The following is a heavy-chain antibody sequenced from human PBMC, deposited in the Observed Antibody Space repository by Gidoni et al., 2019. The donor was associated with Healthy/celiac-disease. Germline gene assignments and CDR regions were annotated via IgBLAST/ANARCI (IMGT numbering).Heavy chain of an antibody. Sequence: QLQLQESGPGRVKPSETPSLTCTVPGGSISSSSYYWGWIRQPTGKGLEWIGSIYYSGSTYYNPSLKSRVTISVDTSKNQFSLKLSSVTAADTAVYYCARHAHDSSGYLPYYFDYWGQGTLVTVSS. CDR3: ARHAHDSSGYLPYYFDY. CDR1: GGSISSSSYY. D-gene: IGHD3-22*01. J-gene: IGHJ4*02. CDR2: IYYSGST. V-gene: IGHV4-39*01.